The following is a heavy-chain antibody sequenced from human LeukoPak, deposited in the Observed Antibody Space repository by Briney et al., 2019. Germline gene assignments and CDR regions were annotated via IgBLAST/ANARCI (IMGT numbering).Heavy chain of an antibody. D-gene: IGHD5-18*01. Sequence: PGGSLRLSCAASGFTFSSYAMSWVRQAPGKGLEWVSAISGSGGSTYYADSVKGRFTISRDNSKNTLYLQMNILRAEDTAVYFCAKDLDGDTAMTTDYWGQGTLVTVSS. J-gene: IGHJ4*02. V-gene: IGHV3-23*01. CDR3: AKDLDGDTAMTTDY. CDR2: ISGSGGST. CDR1: GFTFSSYA.